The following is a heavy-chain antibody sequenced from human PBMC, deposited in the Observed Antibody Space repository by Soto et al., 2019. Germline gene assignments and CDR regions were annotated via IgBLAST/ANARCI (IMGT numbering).Heavy chain of an antibody. J-gene: IGHJ3*02. Sequence: SVKVSCKASGGTFSSYAISWVRQAPGQGLEWMGGIIPIFGTANYAQKFQGRVTITADESTSTAYMELSSLRSEDTAVYYCARVGSSSYVNSSGPNDAFDIWGQGTMVTVSS. CDR3: ARVGSSSYVNSSGPNDAFDI. CDR1: GGTFSSYA. D-gene: IGHD6-19*01. V-gene: IGHV1-69*13. CDR2: IIPIFGTA.